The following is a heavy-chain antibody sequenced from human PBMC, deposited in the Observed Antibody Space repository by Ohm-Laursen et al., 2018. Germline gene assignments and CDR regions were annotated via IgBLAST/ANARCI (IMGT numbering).Heavy chain of an antibody. CDR1: GFTFNSRG. CDR3: AREGLLRGAFDI. D-gene: IGHD2-15*01. V-gene: IGHV3-7*03. Sequence: SLRLSCTASGFTFNSRGMTWVRQAPGKGLEWVANITHDGHETFYVDSVKGRFTISRDNAKNSLYLQMNSLRAEDTAVYYCAREGLLRGAFDIWGQGTMVTVSS. CDR2: ITHDGHET. J-gene: IGHJ3*02.